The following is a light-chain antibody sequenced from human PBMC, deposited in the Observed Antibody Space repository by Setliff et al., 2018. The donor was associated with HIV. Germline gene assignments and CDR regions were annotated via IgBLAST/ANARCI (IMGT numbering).Light chain of an antibody. V-gene: IGLV2-14*01. J-gene: IGLJ2*01. Sequence: QSALTQPASVPGSPGQSVTISCIGSSSDIGRYNYVSWYQQHPGKAPKLIIFEVTNRPSGISNRFSASKFGNTASLTIAGLQYEDEGDYYCSPYRSDRNVIFGGGTKVTVL. CDR3: SPYRSDRNVI. CDR1: SSDIGRYNY. CDR2: EVT.